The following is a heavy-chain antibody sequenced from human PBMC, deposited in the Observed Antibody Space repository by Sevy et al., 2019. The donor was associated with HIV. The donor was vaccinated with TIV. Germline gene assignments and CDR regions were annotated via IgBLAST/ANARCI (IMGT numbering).Heavy chain of an antibody. D-gene: IGHD3-3*02. CDR1: GFTFSSYG. V-gene: IGHV3-33*01. Sequence: GGSLRLSCAASGFTFSSYGMHWVRQAPGKGLEWVAVIWYDGSNKYYADSVKGRFTISRDNSKNTLYLQMNSLRAEDTAVYYCASDRIRGSYYYYGMDVWGQGTTVTVSS. CDR2: IWYDGSNK. J-gene: IGHJ6*02. CDR3: ASDRIRGSYYYYGMDV.